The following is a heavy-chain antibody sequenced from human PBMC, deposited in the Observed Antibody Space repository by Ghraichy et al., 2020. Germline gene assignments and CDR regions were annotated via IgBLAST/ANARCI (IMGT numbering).Heavy chain of an antibody. Sequence: ETLSLTCAASGFTFSVYGLHWVRQAPGKGLEWVSSIGSSSADYMYFADSVKGRFTISRDDAKNSLFLQMNSLRDDDTAIYYCARGRTPDYYDTSAYSFDSWGQGTLVTVSS. V-gene: IGHV3-21*01. D-gene: IGHD3-22*01. CDR3: ARGRTPDYYDTSAYSFDS. CDR2: IGSSSADYM. CDR1: GFTFSVYG. J-gene: IGHJ4*02.